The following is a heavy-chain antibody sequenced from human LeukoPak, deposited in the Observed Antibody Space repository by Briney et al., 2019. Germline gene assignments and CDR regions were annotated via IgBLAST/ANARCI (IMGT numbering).Heavy chain of an antibody. CDR1: GFTFSSYW. CDR3: ARFALKTPPTD. CDR2: ISYDGSNK. V-gene: IGHV3-30*03. J-gene: IGHJ4*02. Sequence: TGGSLRLSCAASGFTFSSYWMHWVRQAPGKGLEWVAAISYDGSNKYYADSVKGRFTISRDNSKNTLYLQMNSLRAEDTAVYYCARFALKTPPTDWGQGTLVTVSS.